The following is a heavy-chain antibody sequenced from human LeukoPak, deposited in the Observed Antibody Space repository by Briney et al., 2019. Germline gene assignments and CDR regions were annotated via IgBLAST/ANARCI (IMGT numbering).Heavy chain of an antibody. D-gene: IGHD3-16*01. J-gene: IGHJ4*02. V-gene: IGHV4-59*01. CDR1: GGSNSSYY. CDR2: IYYSGST. CDR3: ASYDYVWGSYEANFDY. Sequence: SETLSLTCTVSGGSNSSYYWSWIRQPPGKGLEWIGYIYYSGSTNYNPSLKSRVTISVDTSKNQFSLKLSSVTAADTAVYYCASYDYVWGSYEANFDYWGQGTLVTVSS.